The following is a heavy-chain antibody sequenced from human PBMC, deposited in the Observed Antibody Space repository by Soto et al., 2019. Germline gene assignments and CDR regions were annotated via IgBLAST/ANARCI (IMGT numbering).Heavy chain of an antibody. CDR3: ARANYFESSGPFDY. D-gene: IGHD3-22*01. Sequence: SETLSLTCTVSGGSISSGSYYWGWIRQPPGKGLEWIVGIYYSGSTYYNPSLESRVTLSVDTSRKQFSLKVSSVTAADTAVYYCARANYFESSGPFDYWGPGTLVTVSS. CDR2: IYYSGST. J-gene: IGHJ4*02. V-gene: IGHV4-39*07. CDR1: GGSISSGSYY.